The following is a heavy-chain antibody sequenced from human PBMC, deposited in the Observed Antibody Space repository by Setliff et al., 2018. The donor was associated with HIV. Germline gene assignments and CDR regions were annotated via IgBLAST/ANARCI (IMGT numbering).Heavy chain of an antibody. CDR2: IYTGGIT. D-gene: IGHD3-10*01. Sequence: SETLSLTCTVSGDSISSYYWSWIRQPPGKGLEWIGYIYTGGITDYNPSLKSRVTISGDTSKNQFSLKLSSVTAADTAVYYCARDRRGYYYGSGSCYMGVWGTGTTVTVSS. V-gene: IGHV4-4*08. CDR3: ARDRRGYYYGSGSCYMGV. J-gene: IGHJ6*03. CDR1: GDSISSYY.